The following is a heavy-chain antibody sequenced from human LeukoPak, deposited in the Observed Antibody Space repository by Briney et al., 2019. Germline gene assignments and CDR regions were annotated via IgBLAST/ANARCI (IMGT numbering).Heavy chain of an antibody. V-gene: IGHV3-7*01. CDR2: IKQDGSEQ. Sequence: GGSLRLSCAASGFTFSGYWMTWVRQAPGKGLEWVANIKQDGSEQYYVDPVKGRFTISRDNAKNSLYLQMNSLRAEDTALYYCVRALWFGEAFFDFWGQGALVTVSS. CDR3: VRALWFGEAFFDF. CDR1: GFTFSGYW. J-gene: IGHJ4*02. D-gene: IGHD3-10*01.